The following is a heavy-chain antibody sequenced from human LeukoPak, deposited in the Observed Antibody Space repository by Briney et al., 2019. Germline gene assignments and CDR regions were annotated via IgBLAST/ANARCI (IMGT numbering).Heavy chain of an antibody. CDR1: GFTFSSYA. V-gene: IGHV3-23*01. Sequence: GGSLRLSCAASGFTFSSYAMNWVRQAPGKGLEWVSTISGSGDSTYYADSVKGRFTISRDNAKKSLYLQMNSLRDEDTAVYYCARAVLGYSWVYDYWGQGTLVTVSS. CDR3: ARAVLGYSWVYDY. J-gene: IGHJ4*02. D-gene: IGHD5-18*01. CDR2: ISGSGDST.